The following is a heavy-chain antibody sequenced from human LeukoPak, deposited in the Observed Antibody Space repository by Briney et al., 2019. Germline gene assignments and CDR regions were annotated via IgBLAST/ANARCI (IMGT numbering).Heavy chain of an antibody. CDR3: ARDQDDY. CDR2: IYSGGIT. CDR1: GFTVSRSY. Sequence: GGSLRLSCAASGFTVSRSYMSWVRQAPGKGLEWVSVIYSGGITYHGDSVKGRFTISRDNSKNTVYLQMNGLRAEDTAVYYCARDQDDYWGQGTLVTVSS. J-gene: IGHJ4*02. V-gene: IGHV3-66*01.